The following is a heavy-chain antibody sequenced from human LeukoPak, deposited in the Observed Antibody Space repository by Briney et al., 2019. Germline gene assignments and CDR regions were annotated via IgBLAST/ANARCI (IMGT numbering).Heavy chain of an antibody. D-gene: IGHD3-22*01. CDR3: ARDWGPYYYDSRPANFDY. CDR1: GYTFTSYG. V-gene: IGHV1-18*01. CDR2: ISAYNGNT. J-gene: IGHJ4*02. Sequence: ASVKVSCKASGYTFTSYGISWVRQAPGQGLEWMGWISAYNGNTNYAQKLQGRVTMTTDTFTSTAYMELRSLRSDDTAVYYCARDWGPYYYDSRPANFDYWGQGTLVTVSS.